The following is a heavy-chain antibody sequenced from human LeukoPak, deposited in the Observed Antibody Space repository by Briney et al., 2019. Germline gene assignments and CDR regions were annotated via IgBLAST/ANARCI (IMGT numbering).Heavy chain of an antibody. J-gene: IGHJ6*02. Sequence: GGSLRLSCAASGFTFSDYYMSWICQAPGKGLEWVSYISSSGSTIYYADSVKGRFTISRDNAKNSLYLQMNSLRAEDTAVYYCASAPELSTYYYYYGMDVWGQGTTVTVSS. V-gene: IGHV3-11*01. CDR1: GFTFSDYY. CDR3: ASAPELSTYYYYYGMDV. CDR2: ISSSGSTI. D-gene: IGHD3-16*02.